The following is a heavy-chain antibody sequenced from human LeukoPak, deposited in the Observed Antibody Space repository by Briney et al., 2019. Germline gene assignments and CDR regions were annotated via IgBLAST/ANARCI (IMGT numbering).Heavy chain of an antibody. CDR1: GGTFSTFP. CDR3: ARDFGYCSSTSCLTYYYYMDV. J-gene: IGHJ6*03. Sequence: SVKVSCKASGGTFSTFPISWVRQAPGQGLEWIGGIIPIFGPNYAQKFQGRATITADESTSTAYMELSSLRSEDTAVYYCARDFGYCSSTSCLTYYYYMDVWGKGTTVTVSS. D-gene: IGHD2-2*01. V-gene: IGHV1-69*13. CDR2: IIPIFGP.